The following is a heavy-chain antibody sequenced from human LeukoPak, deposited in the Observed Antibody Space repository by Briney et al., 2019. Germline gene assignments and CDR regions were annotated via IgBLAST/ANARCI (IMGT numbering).Heavy chain of an antibody. CDR2: IYYSGDT. J-gene: IGHJ4*02. V-gene: IGHV4-39*07. CDR1: GGSITSSSHY. Sequence: SETLSLTCTVSGGSITSSSHYWGWIRQPPGKGLEWIGSIYYSGDTYYNPSLKSRVTISVDRSKNQFSLKLSSVTAADTAVYYCARVRAMTVASFDYWGQGTLVTVSS. CDR3: ARVRAMTVASFDY. D-gene: IGHD3-22*01.